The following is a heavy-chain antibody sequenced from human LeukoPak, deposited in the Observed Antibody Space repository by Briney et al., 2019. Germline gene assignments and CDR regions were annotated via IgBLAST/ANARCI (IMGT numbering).Heavy chain of an antibody. CDR2: ISGSGGST. V-gene: IGHV3-23*01. Sequence: GGSLRLSCAASGFTFSSYGMSWLRQAPGKGLEWVSAISGSGGSTYYADSVKGRFTISRDNSKNTLYLQMNSLRAEDTAVYYCAKGKDYYGSGSFDYWGQGTLVTVSS. CDR3: AKGKDYYGSGSFDY. D-gene: IGHD3-10*01. J-gene: IGHJ4*02. CDR1: GFTFSSYG.